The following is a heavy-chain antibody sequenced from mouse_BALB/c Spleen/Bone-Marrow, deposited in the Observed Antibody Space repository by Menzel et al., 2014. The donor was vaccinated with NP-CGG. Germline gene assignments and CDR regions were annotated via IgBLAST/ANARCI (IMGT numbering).Heavy chain of an antibody. D-gene: IGHD1-2*01. Sequence: QSGPGLVKPSQSLSLTCTVTGYSITSDYAWNWLRQFPGNKLEWMGYISYSANTNYNPSLKSRISITRDTSKSLFFLQLNSVTAKDTATYYCTRGTTAGFAYWGLGTLVTVSA. CDR2: ISYSANT. V-gene: IGHV3-2*02. CDR1: GYSITSDYA. CDR3: TRGTTAGFAY. J-gene: IGHJ3*01.